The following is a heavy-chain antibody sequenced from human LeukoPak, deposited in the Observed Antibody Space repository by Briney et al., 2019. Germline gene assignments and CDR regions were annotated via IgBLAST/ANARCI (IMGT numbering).Heavy chain of an antibody. CDR2: INPNSGGT. CDR3: ARDGGLPVAGRRGNWFDP. D-gene: IGHD6-19*01. CDR1: GYTFIDYY. V-gene: IGHV1-2*02. J-gene: IGHJ5*02. Sequence: ASVKVSCKASGYTFIDYYIQWVRQAPGQGLEWMGWINPNSGGTNYAENFQGRVTMTRDTSISTAYMELSSLRSDDTAVYFCARDGGLPVAGRRGNWFDPWGQGTLVTVS.